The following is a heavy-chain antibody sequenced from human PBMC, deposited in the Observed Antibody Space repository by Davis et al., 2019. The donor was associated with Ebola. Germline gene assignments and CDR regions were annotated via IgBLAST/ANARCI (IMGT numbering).Heavy chain of an antibody. D-gene: IGHD1-7*01. Sequence: GSLRLSCTVSGGSISSGDYYWSWIRQPPGKGLEWIGYIYYSGSTNYNPSLKSRVTISVDTSKNQFSLKLSSVTAADTAVYYCARQATYNWNSVFDYWGQGTLVTVSS. CDR1: GGSISSGDYY. CDR3: ARQATYNWNSVFDY. V-gene: IGHV4-61*08. CDR2: IYYSGST. J-gene: IGHJ4*02.